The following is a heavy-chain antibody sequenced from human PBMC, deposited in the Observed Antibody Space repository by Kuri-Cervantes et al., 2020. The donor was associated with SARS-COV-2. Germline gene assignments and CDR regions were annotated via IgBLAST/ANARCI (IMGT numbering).Heavy chain of an antibody. CDR1: GYTFTSYD. V-gene: IGHV1-8*02. D-gene: IGHD2-2*01. J-gene: IGHJ4*02. CDR2: MNPNSGNT. Sequence: ASVKVSCKASGYTFTSYDINWVRQATGQGLEWMGWMNPNSGNTGYAQKFQGRVTMTRNTSISTAYMELSSLRSEDTAVYYCARDPWYCSSTSCSQRSYFDYWGQGTLVTVSS. CDR3: ARDPWYCSSTSCSQRSYFDY.